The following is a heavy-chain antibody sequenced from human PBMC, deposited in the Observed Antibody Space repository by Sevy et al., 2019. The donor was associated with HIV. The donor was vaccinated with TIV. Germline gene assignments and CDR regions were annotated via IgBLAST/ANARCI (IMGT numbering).Heavy chain of an antibody. CDR1: GFTFATYW. CDR2: IKQDGTDK. J-gene: IGHJ4*02. V-gene: IGHV3-7*01. D-gene: IGHD3-16*02. CDR3: ARALADWGSFHYSS. Sequence: GGSLRLSCAASGFTFATYWMTWVRQAPGKGLEWVAYIKQDGTDKYYVDSVRGRFAISRDNAKNSLYLHMSGLRDEDTAVYYCARALADWGSFHYSSWGRGTLVTVSS.